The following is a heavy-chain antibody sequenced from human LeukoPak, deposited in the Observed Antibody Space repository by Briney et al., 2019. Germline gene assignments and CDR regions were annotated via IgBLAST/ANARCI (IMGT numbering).Heavy chain of an antibody. V-gene: IGHV4-59*08. Sequence: PSETLSLTPTVSGGSISRYYRSWVRQPPGRGLEWGGYIYYSGSTNYNPSLKSRVTISVDTSKNQFSLKLSSVTAADTAVYYCARQVGYRSTTVTTYGGFPFGYWGQGTLVTVSS. CDR1: GGSISRYY. CDR3: ARQVGYRSTTVTTYGGFPFGY. J-gene: IGHJ4*02. D-gene: IGHD4-11*01. CDR2: IYYSGST.